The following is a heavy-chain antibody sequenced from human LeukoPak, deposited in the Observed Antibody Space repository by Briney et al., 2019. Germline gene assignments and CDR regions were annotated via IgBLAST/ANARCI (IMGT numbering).Heavy chain of an antibody. CDR2: ISGDGGST. J-gene: IGHJ4*02. V-gene: IGHV3-23*01. Sequence: GGSLRLSCAASGFTFSNYAMSWVRQAPGKGLEWVSVISGDGGSTLYADSVRGRFTISRENAKNSLYLQMNSLRAGDTAVYYCARSGYEYFFDYWGQGTLVTVSS. CDR1: GFTFSNYA. D-gene: IGHD5-12*01. CDR3: ARSGYEYFFDY.